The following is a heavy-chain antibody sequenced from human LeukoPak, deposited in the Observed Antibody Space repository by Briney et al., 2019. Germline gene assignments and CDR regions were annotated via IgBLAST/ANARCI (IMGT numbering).Heavy chain of an antibody. D-gene: IGHD6-19*01. V-gene: IGHV3-49*04. CDR1: GFIFGDYA. CDR2: IRSKAYGGTT. CDR3: TREAVAGTPGYFDY. Sequence: GGSLRLSCTASGFIFGDYAMSWVRQAPWKGLEWVRFIRSKAYGGTTEYAASVKGRFTISRDDSKSIAYLQMNSLKTEDTAVYYCTREAVAGTPGYFDYWGQGTLVTVSS. J-gene: IGHJ4*02.